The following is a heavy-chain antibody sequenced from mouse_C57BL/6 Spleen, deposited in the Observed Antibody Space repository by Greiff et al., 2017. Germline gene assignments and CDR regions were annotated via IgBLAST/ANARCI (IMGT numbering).Heavy chain of an antibody. Sequence: VKVVASGPELVKPGASVKISCKASGYAFSSSWMNWVTQRPGKGLEWMGRIYPGDGDTHYNGKFKGKATLPADTSSSTSYMHLSSLTSEDSAVYFCARAGDFGDYDAMDYWGQGTSVTVSS. CDR3: ARAGDFGDYDAMDY. CDR1: GYAFSSSW. CDR2: IYPGDGDT. J-gene: IGHJ4*01. V-gene: IGHV1-82*01.